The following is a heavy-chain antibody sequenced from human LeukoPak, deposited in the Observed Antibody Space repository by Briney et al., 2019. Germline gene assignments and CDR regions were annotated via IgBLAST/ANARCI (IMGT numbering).Heavy chain of an antibody. CDR1: GFTFSSYS. CDR3: ARVINGKREYYFDY. V-gene: IGHV3-21*01. CDR2: ISSSSSYI. J-gene: IGHJ4*02. Sequence: GGSLTLSCAASGFTFSSYSMNWVRQAPGKGLEWVSSISSSSSYIYYADSVKGRFTISRDNAKNSLYLQMNSLRAEDTAVYYCARVINGKREYYFDYWGQGTLVTVSS. D-gene: IGHD3-10*01.